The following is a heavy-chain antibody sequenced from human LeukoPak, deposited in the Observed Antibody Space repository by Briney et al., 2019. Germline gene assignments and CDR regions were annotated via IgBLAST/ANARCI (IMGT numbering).Heavy chain of an antibody. CDR1: GFTFSSYD. CDR3: ARAVGYCSGGSCHNWFDP. CDR2: IGTAGDT. J-gene: IGHJ5*02. Sequence: QPGGSLTLSCAASGFTFSSYDMHWVRHATGKGLEWVSAIGTAGDTYYPGSVKGRFTISRENAKNSLYLQMNSLRAGDTAVYYCARAVGYCSGGSCHNWFDPWGQGTLVTVSS. D-gene: IGHD2-15*01. V-gene: IGHV3-13*01.